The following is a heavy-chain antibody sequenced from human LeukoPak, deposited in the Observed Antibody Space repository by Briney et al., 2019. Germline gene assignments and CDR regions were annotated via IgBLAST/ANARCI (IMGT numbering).Heavy chain of an antibody. CDR2: IYSGGST. CDR3: ASLDSAMVRGNF. Sequence: GGSLRLSCAASGFTVSSNYMSWVRQAPGKGLEWVSVIYSGGSTYYADSVKGRFTISRDNSKNTLYLQMNSLRAEDTAVYYCASLDSAMVRGNFWGRGTLVTVSS. D-gene: IGHD5-18*01. V-gene: IGHV3-66*01. J-gene: IGHJ4*02. CDR1: GFTVSSNY.